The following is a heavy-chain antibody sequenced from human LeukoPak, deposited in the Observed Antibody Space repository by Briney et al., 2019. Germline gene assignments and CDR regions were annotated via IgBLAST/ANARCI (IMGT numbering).Heavy chain of an antibody. J-gene: IGHJ4*02. D-gene: IGHD2-2*01. CDR3: AKSDCSYISCYVLDY. Sequence: GGSLRLSCAASGFTFSSYAMSWVRQAPGKGLEWVSAISGSGDNIYYADSVKGRFTISRDSSKKTLYLQMNILRAEDTAVYYCAKSDCSYISCYVLDYWGQGAQVTVSS. V-gene: IGHV3-23*01. CDR2: ISGSGDNI. CDR1: GFTFSSYA.